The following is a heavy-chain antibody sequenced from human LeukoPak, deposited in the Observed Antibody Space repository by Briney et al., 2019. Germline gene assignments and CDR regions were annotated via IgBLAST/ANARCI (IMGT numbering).Heavy chain of an antibody. CDR3: ARATQRYCSGTTCFPYWFDT. D-gene: IGHD2-2*01. Sequence: PSETLSLTCTVSGGSMTHYFWNWIRQPPGKGLEWIGYTHTSGSPDYSRSLKSRVTISLDTSKNQFSLMLSSVTAADTAVYFCARATQRYCSGTTCFPYWFDTWGQGTLATASS. CDR2: THTSGSP. CDR1: GGSMTHYF. J-gene: IGHJ5*02. V-gene: IGHV4-4*09.